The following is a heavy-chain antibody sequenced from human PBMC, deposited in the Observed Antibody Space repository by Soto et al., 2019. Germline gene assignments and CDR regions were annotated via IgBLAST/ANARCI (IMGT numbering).Heavy chain of an antibody. D-gene: IGHD3-10*01. V-gene: IGHV3-21*01. CDR3: AGGSGGSDS. CDR2: ISSSSSNL. CDR1: EFTFSNYY. J-gene: IGHJ4*02. Sequence: GGSLRLSCAASEFTFSNYYMNWIRQAPGKGLEWVSSISSSSSNLYYADSVKGRFTISRDNAKKSLYLEMNSLRAEDTAIYYCAGGSGGSDSWGQGTLVTVSS.